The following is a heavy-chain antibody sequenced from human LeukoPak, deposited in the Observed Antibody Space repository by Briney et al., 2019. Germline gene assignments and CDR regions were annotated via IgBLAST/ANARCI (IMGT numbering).Heavy chain of an antibody. V-gene: IGHV1-2*02. CDR3: ASSGSGYYYLRY. Sequence: ASVKVSCKASGGTFSSYAISWVRQAPGQGLEWMGWINPNSGGTNYAQKFQGRVTMTRDTSISTAYMELSRLRSDDTAVYYCASSGSGYYYLRYWGQGTLVTVSS. J-gene: IGHJ4*02. CDR1: GGTFSSYA. D-gene: IGHD3-22*01. CDR2: INPNSGGT.